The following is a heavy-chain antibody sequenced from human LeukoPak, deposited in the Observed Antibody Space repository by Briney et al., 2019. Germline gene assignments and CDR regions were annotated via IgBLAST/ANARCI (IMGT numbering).Heavy chain of an antibody. CDR2: IYYSGST. CDR1: GGSISSSSYY. V-gene: IGHV4-39*01. Sequence: SETLSLTCTVSGGSISSSSYYWGWIRQPPGKGLEWIGSIYYSGSTYYNPSLKSRVTISVDTSKNQFSPKLSSVTAADTAVYYCARGHYKEYFDYWGQGTLVTVSS. J-gene: IGHJ4*02. D-gene: IGHD4-11*01. CDR3: ARGHYKEYFDY.